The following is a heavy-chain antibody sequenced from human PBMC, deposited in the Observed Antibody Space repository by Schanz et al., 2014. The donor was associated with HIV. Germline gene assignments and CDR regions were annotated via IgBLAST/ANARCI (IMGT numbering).Heavy chain of an antibody. CDR3: ASLVGATGLELDY. D-gene: IGHD1-26*01. CDR2: MNPNSGNT. V-gene: IGHV1-8*01. CDR1: GGTFSSFG. J-gene: IGHJ4*02. Sequence: QVRLVQSGAEVKKPGSSVKVSCKASGGTFSSFGISWVRQARGQGLEWMGWMNPNSGNTGYAQKFQGRVTMTRNTSISTAYMELSSLRSEDTAVYYCASLVGATGLELDYWGQGTLVTVSS.